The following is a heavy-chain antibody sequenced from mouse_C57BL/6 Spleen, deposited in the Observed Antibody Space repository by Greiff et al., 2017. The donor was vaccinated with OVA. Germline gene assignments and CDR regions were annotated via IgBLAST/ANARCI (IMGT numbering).Heavy chain of an antibody. CDR2: IDPSDNYT. CDR1: GYTFTSYW. D-gene: IGHD1-1*01. V-gene: IGHV1-69*01. CDR3: AREGTTVVAFDY. Sequence: VQLQQPGAELVMPGASVKLSCKASGYTFTSYWMHWVKQRPGQGLEWIGEIDPSDNYTNYNQKFKGKSTLTVDKSSSTAYMQLSSLTSEDSAVYYCAREGTTVVAFDYWGQGTTLTVSS. J-gene: IGHJ2*01.